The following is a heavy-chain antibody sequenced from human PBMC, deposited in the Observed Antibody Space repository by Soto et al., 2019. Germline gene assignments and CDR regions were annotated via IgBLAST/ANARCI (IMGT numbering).Heavy chain of an antibody. CDR1: GGSISSNIYH. V-gene: IGHV4-39*07. J-gene: IGHJ4*02. CDR2: IHFSGNS. Sequence: PETLSLTCSVSGGSISSNIYHWTWIRQSPGKGLEWIASIHFSGNSFYNPSLKSRVTVSVDTSQSQFSLRLISVTAADTAKYFCAREGNLGRWLQPLDFWGQGTLVTVSS. D-gene: IGHD5-12*01. CDR3: AREGNLGRWLQPLDF.